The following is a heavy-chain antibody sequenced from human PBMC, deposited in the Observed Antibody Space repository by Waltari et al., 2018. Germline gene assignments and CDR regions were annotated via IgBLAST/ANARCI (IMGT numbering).Heavy chain of an antibody. CDR2: IYYSGST. CDR3: ARDPLVATILFGMDV. Sequence: QLQLQESGPGLVKPSETLSLTCTVSGGSISSSSYYWGWIRQPPGKGLEWIGSIYYSGSTYYNPSLKSRVTISVDTSKNQFSLKLSSVTAADTAVYYCARDPLVATILFGMDVWGQGTTVTVSS. V-gene: IGHV4-39*07. CDR1: GGSISSSSYY. J-gene: IGHJ6*02. D-gene: IGHD5-12*01.